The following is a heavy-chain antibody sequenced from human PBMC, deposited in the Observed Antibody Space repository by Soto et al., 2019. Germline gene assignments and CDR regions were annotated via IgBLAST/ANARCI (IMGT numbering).Heavy chain of an antibody. D-gene: IGHD3-3*01. CDR2: ISSSSSTI. CDR3: ARDQSPRLYYDFWSGYFDY. CDR1: GFTFSSYS. J-gene: IGHJ4*02. Sequence: GGSLRLSCAASGFTFSSYSMNWVRQAPGKGLEWVSYISSSSSTIYYADSVKGRFTISRDNAKNSLYLQMNSLRAEDTAVYYCARDQSPRLYYDFWSGYFDYWGQGTLVTVSS. V-gene: IGHV3-48*01.